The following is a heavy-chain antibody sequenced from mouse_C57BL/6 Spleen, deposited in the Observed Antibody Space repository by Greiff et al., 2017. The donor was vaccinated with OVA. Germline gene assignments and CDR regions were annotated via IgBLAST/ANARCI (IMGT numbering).Heavy chain of an antibody. D-gene: IGHD2-3*01. V-gene: IGHV1-69*01. CDR3: ARYRWPYFDY. CDR1: GYTFTSYW. J-gene: IGHJ2*01. CDR2: IDPSDSYT. Sequence: VQLQQPGAELVMPGASVKLSCKASGYTFTSYWMHWVKQRPGQGLEWIGEIDPSDSYTNYNQKFKGKSTLTVDKSSSTAYMQLSSLTSEDSAVYYCARYRWPYFDYWGQGTTLTVSS.